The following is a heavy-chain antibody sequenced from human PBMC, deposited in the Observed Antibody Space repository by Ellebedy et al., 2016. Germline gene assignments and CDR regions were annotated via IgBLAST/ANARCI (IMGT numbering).Heavy chain of an antibody. CDR2: IKQDGSEK. V-gene: IGHV3-7*01. Sequence: GESLKISXVGSRFTYWMSWVRQAPGKGLEWVANIKQDGSEKYYVDSVKGRFTISRDNARKSLFLQMYSLRAEDTAIYYCVRDLGYYTFDYWGQGTLVIVSS. J-gene: IGHJ4*02. D-gene: IGHD3-22*01. CDR3: VRDLGYYTFDY. CDR1: RFTYW.